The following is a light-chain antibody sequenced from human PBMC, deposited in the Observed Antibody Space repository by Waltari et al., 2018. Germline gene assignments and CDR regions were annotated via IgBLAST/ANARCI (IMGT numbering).Light chain of an antibody. J-gene: IGKJ1*01. V-gene: IGKV3-15*01. Sequence: EIVMTQSPATLSVSPGERATLPCRARQSVSRNLAWYQQKPGQSPRLPIYAASTRATGIPARFSGSGSGTEFTRTISSMQSEDFAVYFCQQYDNWPKTFGQGTKVEIK. CDR3: QQYDNWPKT. CDR2: AAS. CDR1: QSVSRN.